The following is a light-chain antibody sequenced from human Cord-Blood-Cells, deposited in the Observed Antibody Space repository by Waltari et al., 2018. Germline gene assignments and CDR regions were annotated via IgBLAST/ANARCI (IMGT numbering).Light chain of an antibody. J-gene: IGKJ1*01. CDR2: AAS. CDR3: QQSYSTWT. CDR1: QSTSSY. V-gene: IGKV1-39*01. Sequence: DIQMTQSPSSLSASVGDRVTITCRASQSTSSYLNWYQQKPGKAPKLLIYAASSLQSGVPSRFSGSGSGTDFTLTISSLPPGCLATYYCQQSYSTWTLGQGTKVEIK.